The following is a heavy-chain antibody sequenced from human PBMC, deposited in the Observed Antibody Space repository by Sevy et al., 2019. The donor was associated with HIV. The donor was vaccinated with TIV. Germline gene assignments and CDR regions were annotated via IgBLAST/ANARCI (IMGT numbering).Heavy chain of an antibody. Sequence: GGSLRLSCAASGFTFSSYGMHWVRQAPGKGLEWAAFIRYDGSNKYYADSVKGRFTISRDNSKNTLYLQMNSLRAEDTAVYYCAKDRVNSSGWYPDAFDIWGQGTMVTVSS. CDR2: IRYDGSNK. CDR3: AKDRVNSSGWYPDAFDI. D-gene: IGHD6-19*01. CDR1: GFTFSSYG. V-gene: IGHV3-30*02. J-gene: IGHJ3*02.